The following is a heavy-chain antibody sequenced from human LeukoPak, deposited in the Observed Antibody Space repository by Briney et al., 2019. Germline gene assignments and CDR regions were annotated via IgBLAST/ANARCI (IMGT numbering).Heavy chain of an antibody. CDR2: ISSSDSYI. V-gene: IGHV3-21*01. CDR1: GFTFSSFS. J-gene: IGHJ5*01. CDR3: ARGAPPEWFDY. Sequence: GGSLRLSCAASGFTFSSFSMDWVRQAPGKGLEWLSSISSSDSYIYYADSVKGRFTISRDNAKNSLYLQMNSLRVEDTAVYYCARGAPPEWFDYWGQGTLVTVSS.